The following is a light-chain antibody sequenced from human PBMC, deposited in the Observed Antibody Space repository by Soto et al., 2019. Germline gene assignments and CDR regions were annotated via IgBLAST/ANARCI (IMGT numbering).Light chain of an antibody. Sequence: QSALTQPASVSGSPGQSITIAGTGTNSDVCGYNYVSWYQQHPGKAPKLMIFDVSNRPSGVSNRFSGSKSGNTASLTISGLQAEDEADYYCISYTSSSTLVFGGGTKLTVL. CDR2: DVS. CDR3: ISYTSSSTLV. CDR1: NSDVCGYNY. V-gene: IGLV2-14*01. J-gene: IGLJ2*01.